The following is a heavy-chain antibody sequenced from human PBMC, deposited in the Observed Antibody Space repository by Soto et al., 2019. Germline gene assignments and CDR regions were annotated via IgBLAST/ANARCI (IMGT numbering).Heavy chain of an antibody. J-gene: IGHJ4*02. Sequence: QVQLVQSGAEVKKPGASVKVSCKASGYTFTSYGISWVRQAPGQGLEWMGWISAYNGNTNYAQKLQGRVTTTTDTSTSTANRELRSLRSADTAVYYCARVYGSGSRFAYWGQGTLVTVSS. CDR1: GYTFTSYG. D-gene: IGHD3-10*01. CDR2: ISAYNGNT. CDR3: ARVYGSGSRFAY. V-gene: IGHV1-18*01.